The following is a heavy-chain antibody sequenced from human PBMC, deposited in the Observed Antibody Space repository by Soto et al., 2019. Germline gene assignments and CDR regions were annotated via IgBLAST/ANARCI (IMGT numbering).Heavy chain of an antibody. CDR3: ARDLANGGGSAGFDY. CDR2: INPKSGGT. V-gene: IGHV1-2*02. Sequence: QVQLVQSGAEVKKPGASVNVSCKASGYTFTVYYMHWVRQAPGQGLEWMGWINPKSGGTMYPQKFQGRVSMAWDTSITTADMALTRLRSDDTAVYYCARDLANGGGSAGFDYWGQGTLVTVSS. J-gene: IGHJ4*02. CDR1: GYTFTVYY. D-gene: IGHD1-26*01.